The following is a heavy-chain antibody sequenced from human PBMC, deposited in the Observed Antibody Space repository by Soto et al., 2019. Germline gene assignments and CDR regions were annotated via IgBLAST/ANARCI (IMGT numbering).Heavy chain of an antibody. CDR3: ARDSDYYDSSGYYYYFDY. V-gene: IGHV4-31*03. Sequence: PSETLSLTCTVSGGSMSSGGYYWSWIRQHPGKGLEWIGYIYYSGSTYYNPSLKSRVTISVDTSKNQFSLKLSSVTAADTAVYYCARDSDYYDSSGYYYYFDYWGQGTLVTVSS. CDR1: GGSMSSGGYY. D-gene: IGHD3-22*01. CDR2: IYYSGST. J-gene: IGHJ4*02.